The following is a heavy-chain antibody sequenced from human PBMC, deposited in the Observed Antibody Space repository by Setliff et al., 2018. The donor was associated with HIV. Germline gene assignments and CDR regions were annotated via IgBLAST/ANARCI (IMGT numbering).Heavy chain of an antibody. CDR3: TRKLAPGHGMDV. V-gene: IGHV3-7*01. J-gene: IGHJ6*02. CDR2: INQDGSEK. Sequence: GGSLRLSCAASGFTFTSYWVIWVRQAPGKGLEWVANINQDGSEKHYVDSVKGRFTISRDNAKNSLYLQMDSLRVEDTTVYYCTRKLAPGHGMDVWGQGTTVTVSS. D-gene: IGHD3-3*02. CDR1: GFTFTSYW.